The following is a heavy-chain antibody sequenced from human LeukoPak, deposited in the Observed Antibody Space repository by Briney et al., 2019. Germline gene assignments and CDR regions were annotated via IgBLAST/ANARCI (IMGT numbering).Heavy chain of an antibody. CDR1: GYTFTSYG. V-gene: IGHV1-69*13. D-gene: IGHD3-10*01. Sequence: ASVKVSCKASGYTFTSYGISWVRQAPGQGLEWMGGIIPIFGTANYAQKFQGRVTITADESTSTAYMELSSLRSEDTAVYYCASDREEGSYCDYWGQGTLVTVSS. CDR2: IIPIFGTA. CDR3: ASDREEGSYCDY. J-gene: IGHJ4*02.